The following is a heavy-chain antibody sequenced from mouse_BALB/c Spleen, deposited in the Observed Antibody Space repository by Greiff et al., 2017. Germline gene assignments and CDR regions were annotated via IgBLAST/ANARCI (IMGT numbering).Heavy chain of an antibody. CDR1: GYTFSSYW. V-gene: IGHV1-9*01. CDR2: ILPGSGST. D-gene: IGHD1-1*01. Sequence: QVQLQQSGAELMKPGASVKISCKATGYTFSSYWIEWVKQRPGHGLEWIGEILPGSGSTNYNEKFKGKATFTADTSSNTAYMQLSSLTSEDSSVYYCARSLITTVVFDVWGAGTTVTVSS. J-gene: IGHJ1*01. CDR3: ARSLITTVVFDV.